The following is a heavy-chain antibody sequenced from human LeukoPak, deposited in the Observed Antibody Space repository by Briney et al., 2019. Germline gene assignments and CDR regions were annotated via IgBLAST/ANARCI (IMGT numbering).Heavy chain of an antibody. D-gene: IGHD2-21*02. V-gene: IGHV1-69*05. CDR1: GGTFSSYA. CDR3: ARLGPYCGGDCYSSAGY. CDR2: IIPNFDPA. J-gene: IGHJ4*02. Sequence: SVKVSCKASGGTFSSYAISWLRQAPGQGLEWMGEIIPNFDPANYAQKSQGRDTITTDEFTSRAYMELSSLRSEETAVYYCARLGPYCGGDCYSSAGYWGQRTLVTVSS.